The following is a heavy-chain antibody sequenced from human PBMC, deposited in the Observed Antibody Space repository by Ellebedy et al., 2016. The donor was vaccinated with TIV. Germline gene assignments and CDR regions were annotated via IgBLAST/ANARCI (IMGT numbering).Heavy chain of an antibody. CDR3: AREAVTRNHYNGMDV. J-gene: IGHJ6*02. CDR2: IWHDGSNT. D-gene: IGHD4-17*01. Sequence: PGGSLRLSCAAPGFIFSSYGMHWVRQAPGKGLEWVAVIWHDGSNTYYADSVKGRFTISRDNSKNTLYLQMNSLRAEDTGIYYCAREAVTRNHYNGMDVWGQGTTVTVFS. V-gene: IGHV3-33*01. CDR1: GFIFSSYG.